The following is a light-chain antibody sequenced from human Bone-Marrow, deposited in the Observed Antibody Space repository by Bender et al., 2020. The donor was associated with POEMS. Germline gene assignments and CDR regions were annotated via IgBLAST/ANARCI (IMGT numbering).Light chain of an antibody. J-gene: IGLJ3*02. Sequence: QSVLTQPPSVSGTPGQRVTISCSGSGSNIGGYPVNWYQQLPGTAPRLLIYTNNERPSGVPDRFSGSKSGTSASLAITGLQSDDEAIYFCVAWDVSRNGWVFGGGTKLTVL. V-gene: IGLV1-44*01. CDR2: TNN. CDR1: GSNIGGYP. CDR3: VAWDVSRNGWV.